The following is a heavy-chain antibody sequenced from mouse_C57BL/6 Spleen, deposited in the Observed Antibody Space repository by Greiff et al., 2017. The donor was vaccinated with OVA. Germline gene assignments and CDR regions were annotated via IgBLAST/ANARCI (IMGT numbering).Heavy chain of an antibody. J-gene: IGHJ4*01. Sequence: EVQGVESGEGLVKPGGSLKLSCAASGFTFSSYAMSWVRQTPEKRLEWVAYISSGGDYIYYADTVKGRFTISRDNARNTLYLQMSSLKSEDTAMYYCTRDPEDYEDYARDYWGQGTSVTVSS. CDR3: TRDPEDYEDYARDY. CDR2: ISSGGDYI. V-gene: IGHV5-9-1*02. CDR1: GFTFSSYA. D-gene: IGHD2-4*01.